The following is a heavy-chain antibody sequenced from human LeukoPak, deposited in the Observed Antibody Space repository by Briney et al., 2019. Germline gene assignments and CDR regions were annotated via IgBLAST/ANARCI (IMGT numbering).Heavy chain of an antibody. CDR3: ARGDRQQLVPRVFDP. D-gene: IGHD6-13*01. V-gene: IGHV1-2*02. J-gene: IGHJ5*02. Sequence: GASVKVSCKASGYTFTGYYMYWVRQAPGQGLEWMGWINPNSGGTNYAQKFQGRVTMTRDTSISTAYMELSRLRSDDTAVYYCARGDRQQLVPRVFDPWGQGTLVTVSS. CDR2: INPNSGGT. CDR1: GYTFTGYY.